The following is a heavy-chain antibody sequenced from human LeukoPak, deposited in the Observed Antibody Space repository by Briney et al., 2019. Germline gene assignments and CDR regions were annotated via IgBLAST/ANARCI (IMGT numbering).Heavy chain of an antibody. J-gene: IGHJ4*02. D-gene: IGHD6-19*01. Sequence: ASVKVSCKASGYXFTGYYIHWVRQAPGQGLEWMGWINPNSGGTNYAQKFQGRVTMTRDTSISTAYMELSRLRSDDTAVYYCARGLVAGDHYFDYWGQGTLVTVSS. CDR1: GYXFTGYY. CDR3: ARGLVAGDHYFDY. CDR2: INPNSGGT. V-gene: IGHV1-2*02.